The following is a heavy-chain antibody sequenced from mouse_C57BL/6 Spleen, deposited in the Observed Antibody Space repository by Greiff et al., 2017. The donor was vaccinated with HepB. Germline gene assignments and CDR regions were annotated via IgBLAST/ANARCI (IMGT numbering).Heavy chain of an antibody. D-gene: IGHD2-3*01. Sequence: EVQLVESGGGLVQPGGSLSLSCAASGFTFTDYYMSWVRQPPGKALEWLGFIRNKANGYTTEYSASVKGRFTISRDNSQSILYLQMNALRAEDSATYYCARSYYDGYYVLAYWGQGTLVTVSA. CDR3: ARSYYDGYYVLAY. V-gene: IGHV7-3*01. J-gene: IGHJ3*01. CDR1: GFTFTDYY. CDR2: IRNKANGYTT.